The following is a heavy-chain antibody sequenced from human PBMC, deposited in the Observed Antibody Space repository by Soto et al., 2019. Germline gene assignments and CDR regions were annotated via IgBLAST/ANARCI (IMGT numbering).Heavy chain of an antibody. V-gene: IGHV1-8*01. CDR1: GYIFTSYD. CDR3: ARGTTLYGDYGY. J-gene: IGHJ4*02. D-gene: IGHD4-17*01. Sequence: ASVKVSCKASGYIFTSYDINWVRQATGQGLEWMGWMNPNSGNTGYAQKFQGRVTMTRNTSISTAYMELSSLRSEDTAVYYCARGTTLYGDYGYWGQGTLVTVSS. CDR2: MNPNSGNT.